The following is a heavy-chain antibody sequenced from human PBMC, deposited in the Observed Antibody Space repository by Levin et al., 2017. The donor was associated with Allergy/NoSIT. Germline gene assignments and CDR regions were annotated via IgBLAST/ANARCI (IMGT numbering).Heavy chain of an antibody. CDR2: IKTKTDGGTT. Sequence: GGSLRLSCAASGFTFTNAWMNWVRQAPGKGLEWVGRIKTKTDGGTTDYAAPVKGRFTVSRDDSTNTLYLQMDSLKNEDTAVYYCTTLTVADVHMDVWGKGTTVTVSS. CDR1: GFTFTNAW. V-gene: IGHV3-15*01. D-gene: IGHD4-23*01. CDR3: TTLTVADVHMDV. J-gene: IGHJ6*03.